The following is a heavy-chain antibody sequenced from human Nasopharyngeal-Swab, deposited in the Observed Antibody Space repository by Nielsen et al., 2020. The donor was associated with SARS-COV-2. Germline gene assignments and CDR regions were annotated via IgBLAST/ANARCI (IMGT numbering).Heavy chain of an antibody. V-gene: IGHV3-21*01. CDR3: ARALPDTYCGGDCYYN. J-gene: IGHJ4*02. D-gene: IGHD2-21*02. Sequence: GESLKISCAASGFTFSSYSMNWVRQAPGKGLEWVSSISSSSSYIYYADSVKGRFTISRDNAKNSLYLQMNSLRAGDTAVYYCARALPDTYCGGDCYYNWGQGTLVTVSS. CDR1: GFTFSSYS. CDR2: ISSSSSYI.